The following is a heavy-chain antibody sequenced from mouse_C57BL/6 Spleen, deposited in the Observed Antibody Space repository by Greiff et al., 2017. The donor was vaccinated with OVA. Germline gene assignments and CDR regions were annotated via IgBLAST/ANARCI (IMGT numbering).Heavy chain of an antibody. CDR1: GYTFTDYE. CDR2: IDPETGGT. CDR3: TLITTVVARAY. J-gene: IGHJ3*01. D-gene: IGHD1-1*01. V-gene: IGHV1-15*01. Sequence: VQLQQSGAELVRPGASVTLSCKASGYTFTDYEMHWVKQTPVHGLEWIGAIDPETGGTAYNQKFKGKAILTADKSSSTAYMELRSLTSEDSAVYYCTLITTVVARAYWGQGTLVTVSA.